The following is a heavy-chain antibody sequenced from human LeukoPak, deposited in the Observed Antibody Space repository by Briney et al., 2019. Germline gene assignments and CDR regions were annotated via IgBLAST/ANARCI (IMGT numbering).Heavy chain of an antibody. V-gene: IGHV3-48*02. CDR2: ISTSSDTI. D-gene: IGHD6-19*01. J-gene: IGHJ4*02. Sequence: GGSLRLSCAAAGVTFSTYSMDWVRQTPGQGLEWLSHISTSSDTIYYADSVKGRFTISRDNAKDSLYLQINSLIDEDTAVYYCARGWLSNTFDCWGQGTLVTVSS. CDR3: ARGWLSNTFDC. CDR1: GVTFSTYS.